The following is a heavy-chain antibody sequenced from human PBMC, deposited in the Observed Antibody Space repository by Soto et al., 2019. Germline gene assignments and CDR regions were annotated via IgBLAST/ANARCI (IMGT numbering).Heavy chain of an antibody. CDR2: IFYSGST. CDR3: ARDFTDSSGPTLGMGV. Sequence: SETLSLTCTVSGGSISSGGYYWSWIRQHPGKGLEWIGYIFYSGSTYYNPSLKSRVTISVDTSKSQFSLKLSSVTAADTAVYYCARDFTDSSGPTLGMGVWGQGTTVTVSS. J-gene: IGHJ6*02. CDR1: GGSISSGGYY. V-gene: IGHV4-31*03. D-gene: IGHD6-19*01.